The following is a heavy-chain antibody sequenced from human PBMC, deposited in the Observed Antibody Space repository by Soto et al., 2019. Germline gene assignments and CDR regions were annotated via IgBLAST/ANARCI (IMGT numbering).Heavy chain of an antibody. Sequence: PGGSLRLSCDASRITFSSFAMSWVRQAPGKGLEWVSAISNSGASTYSADSVKGRFTISRDNAGNTLFLQMNSLRADDTAVYYCARVGVDTTVVDGGYYYYPLDVWGQGTTVTVSS. CDR1: RITFSSFA. J-gene: IGHJ6*02. CDR3: ARVGVDTTVVDGGYYYYPLDV. V-gene: IGHV3-23*01. D-gene: IGHD5-18*01. CDR2: ISNSGAST.